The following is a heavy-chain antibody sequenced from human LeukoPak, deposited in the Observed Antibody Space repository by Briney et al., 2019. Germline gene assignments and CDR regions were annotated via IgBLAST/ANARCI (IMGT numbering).Heavy chain of an antibody. CDR1: GXSISSYY. V-gene: IGHV4-59*01. CDR2: VYYSGNT. CDR3: AGIVPYDFGYIDH. J-gene: IGHJ4*02. Sequence: SETLSLTWTVSGXSISSYYGSWVPQPPGKGVECIGYVYYSGNTNYNPSPKSRDTISVDTSKNQFSLNLSSVAAADTAVYYCAGIVPYDFGYIDHWGQGTLVTVSS. D-gene: IGHD2/OR15-2a*01.